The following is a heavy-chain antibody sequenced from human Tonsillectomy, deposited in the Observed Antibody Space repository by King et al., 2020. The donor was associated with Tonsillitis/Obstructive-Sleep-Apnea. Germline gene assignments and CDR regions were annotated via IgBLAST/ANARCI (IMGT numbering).Heavy chain of an antibody. CDR1: GFTFGDYA. J-gene: IGHJ4*02. V-gene: IGHV3-49*04. CDR3: TSDGPEYYDFWSGYPNFDY. D-gene: IGHD3-3*01. CDR2: IRSKAYGGTT. Sequence: VQLVESGGGLVQPGRSLRLSCTASGFTFGDYAMSWVRQAPGKGLEWVGFIRSKAYGGTTEYAASVKGRFTISRDDSKSIAYLQMNSLKTEDTAVYYCTSDGPEYYDFWSGYPNFDYWGQGTLVTVSS.